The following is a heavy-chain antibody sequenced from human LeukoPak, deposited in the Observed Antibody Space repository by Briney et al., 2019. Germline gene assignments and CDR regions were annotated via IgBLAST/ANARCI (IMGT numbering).Heavy chain of an antibody. Sequence: GGSLRLSCAASGFTFSSYAMHWVRQAPGKGLEWVAVISYDGSNKYYADSVKGRFTISRDNSKNTLYLQMNSLRAEDTAVYYCARDSTPGIAAADAFDIWGQGTMVTVSS. V-gene: IGHV3-30-3*01. J-gene: IGHJ3*02. CDR1: GFTFSSYA. CDR2: ISYDGSNK. CDR3: ARDSTPGIAAADAFDI. D-gene: IGHD6-13*01.